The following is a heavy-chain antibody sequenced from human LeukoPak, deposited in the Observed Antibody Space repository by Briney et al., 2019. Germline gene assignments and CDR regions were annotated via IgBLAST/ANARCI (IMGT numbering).Heavy chain of an antibody. Sequence: SETLSLTCTVSGGSMSSYYWSWIRQPPGKGLEWIGYIYYSGSTKYNPSLKSRVTISVDTSKNQFSLRLSSVTAADTAVYYCARGSGSATVTPFAIWGPGTMVTVSS. CDR2: IYYSGST. CDR1: GGSMSSYY. J-gene: IGHJ3*02. V-gene: IGHV4-59*01. D-gene: IGHD4-17*01. CDR3: ARGSGSATVTPFAI.